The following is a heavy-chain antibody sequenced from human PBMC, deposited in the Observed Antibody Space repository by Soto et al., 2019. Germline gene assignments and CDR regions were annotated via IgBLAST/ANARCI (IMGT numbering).Heavy chain of an antibody. CDR2: IIPMFGTA. J-gene: IGHJ6*02. Sequence: QVQLVQSGAEVKKPGSSVKVSCKASGGTFSSYAISWVRQAPGQGLEWMGGIIPMFGTANYAQKFQGRVTITADESTSTADMELSSLRSEDTAVYYCARWNVDTAIRAYYYYVMDVWGQGTTVNVSS. CDR3: ARWNVDTAIRAYYYYVMDV. D-gene: IGHD5-18*01. V-gene: IGHV1-69*01. CDR1: GGTFSSYA.